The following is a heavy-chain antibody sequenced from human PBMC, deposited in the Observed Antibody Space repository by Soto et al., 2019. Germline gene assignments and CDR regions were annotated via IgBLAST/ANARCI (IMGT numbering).Heavy chain of an antibody. CDR3: ARGGYYDSSGARNYHYYGMDV. CDR2: IDPSDSYT. V-gene: IGHV5-10-1*01. J-gene: IGHJ6*02. D-gene: IGHD3-22*01. Sequence: GESLKISCKGSGYSFTSYWISWVRQMPGKGLEWMGRIDPSDSYTNYSPSFQGHVTISADKSISTAYLQWSSLKASDTAIYYCARGGYYDSSGARNYHYYGMDVWGQGTTVTVSS. CDR1: GYSFTSYW.